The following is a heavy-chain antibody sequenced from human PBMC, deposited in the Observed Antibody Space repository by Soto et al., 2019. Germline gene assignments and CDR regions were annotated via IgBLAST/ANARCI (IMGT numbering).Heavy chain of an antibody. CDR1: GFTFRIYA. CDR2: ISYDGSNK. CDR3: ARGDREDIAVVIGARPGGYGVDV. J-gene: IGHJ6*02. D-gene: IGHD2-15*01. V-gene: IGHV3-30-3*01. Sequence: QVQLVESGGGVVQPGRSLRLSCAASGFTFRIYAMHWVRQAPGKGLECVAVISYDGSNKFYRDSVKGRFTISRDNSKNRLYLQKKSDRYEDTVVYYCARGDREDIAVVIGARPGGYGVDVWGQGPTVTASS.